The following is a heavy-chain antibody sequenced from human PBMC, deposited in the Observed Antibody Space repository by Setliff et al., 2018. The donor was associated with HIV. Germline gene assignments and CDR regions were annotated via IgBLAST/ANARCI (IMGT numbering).Heavy chain of an antibody. Sequence: SETLSLTCTVSGGSISSGTYYWSWIRQPAGKGLEWIGRIYTSGSTNYNPSLKTLVTLSVDTAKNQFSLRLSSVTAADTAVYYCARGYSGYVGFTSMDVWGQGTTVTVSS. CDR3: ARGYSGYVGFTSMDV. V-gene: IGHV4-61*02. J-gene: IGHJ6*02. D-gene: IGHD1-26*01. CDR1: GGSISSGTYY. CDR2: IYTSGST.